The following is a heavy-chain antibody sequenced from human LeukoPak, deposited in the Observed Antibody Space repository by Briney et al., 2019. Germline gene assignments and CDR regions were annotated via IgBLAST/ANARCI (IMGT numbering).Heavy chain of an antibody. CDR1: GGSISSSNFY. J-gene: IGHJ6*02. Sequence: SETLSLTCTVSGGSISSSNFYWGWIRQPTGKGLEWIASIYHGASTYYNPSLRSRVTISVDTSKNQFSLKLSSVTAADTAIYYCARSSYSSFLHPNSHNSYGMDVWGQGTTVTVSS. D-gene: IGHD6-6*01. CDR2: IYHGAST. V-gene: IGHV4-39*01. CDR3: ARSSYSSFLHPNSHNSYGMDV.